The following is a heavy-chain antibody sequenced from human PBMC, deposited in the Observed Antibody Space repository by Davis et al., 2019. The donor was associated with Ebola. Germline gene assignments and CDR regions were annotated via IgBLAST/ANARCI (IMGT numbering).Heavy chain of an antibody. CDR3: ARWGYSSSWYYFDY. CDR2: INSDGSST. CDR1: GFTFSSYW. V-gene: IGHV3-74*01. D-gene: IGHD6-13*01. Sequence: GESLKISCAASGFTFSSYWMHWVRQAPGKGLVWVSRINSDGSSTSYADSVKGRFTISRDNAKNTLYLQMNSLRAEDTAVYYYARWGYSSSWYYFDYWGQGTLVTVSS. J-gene: IGHJ4*02.